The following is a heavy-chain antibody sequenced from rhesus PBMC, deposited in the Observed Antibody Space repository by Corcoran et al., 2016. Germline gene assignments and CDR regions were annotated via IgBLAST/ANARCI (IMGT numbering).Heavy chain of an antibody. CDR1: GGSISSSNGL. CDR3: ARRPEGYFDY. Sequence: QVQLQESGPGLVKPSETLSLTCAVSGGSISSSNGLSWIRQPPGKGLEWSGGIYSNSERTNYNASLNSRFTISKTTSKNQFSVKLFSVTAADTAVYYCARRPEGYFDYWGQGVLVTVSS. CDR2: IYSNSERT. J-gene: IGHJ4*01. V-gene: IGHV4S12*01.